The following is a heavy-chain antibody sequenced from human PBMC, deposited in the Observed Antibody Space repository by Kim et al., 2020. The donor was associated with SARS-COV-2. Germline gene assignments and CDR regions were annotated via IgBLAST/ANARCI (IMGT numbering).Heavy chain of an antibody. CDR2: T. D-gene: IGHD1-1*01. Sequence: TNFAQSFQGRISMITDTSTTTVFMELSSLTSDDTAVYYCTRAPEGTGNLDNWGQGTLVTVSS. V-gene: IGHV1-46*01. CDR3: TRAPEGTGNLDN. J-gene: IGHJ4*02.